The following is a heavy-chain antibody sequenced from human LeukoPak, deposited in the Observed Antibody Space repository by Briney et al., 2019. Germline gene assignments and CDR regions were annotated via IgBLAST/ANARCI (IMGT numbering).Heavy chain of an antibody. J-gene: IGHJ5*02. V-gene: IGHV4-34*01. D-gene: IGHD6-13*01. Sequence: SGTLSLTCAVYGGSFSAYYWSWIRQPPGKGLEWIGEINRSGSTNYNPSLKSRVTISIDTSKNQFSLEMSSVTAADTAVYYCARGRGARSSRWYNWFDPWGQGTLVTVSS. CDR2: INRSGST. CDR1: GGSFSAYY. CDR3: ARGRGARSSRWYNWFDP.